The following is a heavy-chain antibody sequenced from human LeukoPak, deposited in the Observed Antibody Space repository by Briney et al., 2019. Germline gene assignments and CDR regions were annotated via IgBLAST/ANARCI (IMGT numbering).Heavy chain of an antibody. V-gene: IGHV4-31*03. Sequence: SETLSLTCTVSGGSISSGGYYWSWIRQHPGKGLEWIGYIYYSGSTYYNPSLKSRVTISVDTSKNQFSLKLSSVTAADTAVYYCARENYYGSGSYYRVNWFDPWGQGTLVTVSS. CDR3: ARENYYGSGSYYRVNWFDP. CDR2: IYYSGST. J-gene: IGHJ5*02. D-gene: IGHD3-10*01. CDR1: GGSISSGGYY.